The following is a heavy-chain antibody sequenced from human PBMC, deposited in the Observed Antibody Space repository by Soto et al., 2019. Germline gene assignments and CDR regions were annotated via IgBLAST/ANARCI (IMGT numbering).Heavy chain of an antibody. J-gene: IGHJ4*02. CDR1: GFTFSSFG. CDR2: ISYDGSNK. CDR3: AKDLWSGYYGTLDQ. D-gene: IGHD5-12*01. Sequence: QVQVVESGEGVGQPGRSLRLSCAASGFTFSSFGMHWVRQAPGKGLEWVAVISYDGSNKYYADSVKGRFTISRDNSKNTLYLQMNSLRAEDTAVYYCAKDLWSGYYGTLDQWGQGTLVTVSS. V-gene: IGHV3-30*18.